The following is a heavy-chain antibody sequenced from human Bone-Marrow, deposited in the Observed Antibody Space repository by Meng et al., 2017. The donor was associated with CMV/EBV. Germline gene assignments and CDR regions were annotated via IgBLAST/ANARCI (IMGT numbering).Heavy chain of an antibody. Sequence: SVKVSCKASGFTFTSSAVQWVRQARGQRLEWIGWIVVGSDNTNYAQKFQERVTITRDMYTSTAYMELSSLRSEDTAVYYCAGGIYDFWSGYSLGYWGQGTLVTVSS. V-gene: IGHV1-58*01. CDR2: IVVGSDNT. CDR3: AGGIYDFWSGYSLGY. CDR1: GFTFTSSA. D-gene: IGHD3-3*01. J-gene: IGHJ4*02.